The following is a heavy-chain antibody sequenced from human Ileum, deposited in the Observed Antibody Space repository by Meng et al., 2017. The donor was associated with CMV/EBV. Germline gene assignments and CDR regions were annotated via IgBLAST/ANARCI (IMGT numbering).Heavy chain of an antibody. J-gene: IGHJ4*02. D-gene: IGHD3-3*01. CDR2: IYWNAEV. Sequence: QLTLKESGPTLVKPTHTLTLTCTFSGFSLSTSGVGVGWIRQPPGKALEWLALIYWNAEVRYSPSLKNRLTITQDTSTNQVVLTMTNMDPVDTATYYCAHTVNYDFWTGLFDYWGQGTLVTVSS. CDR3: AHTVNYDFWTGLFDY. CDR1: GFSLSTSGVG. V-gene: IGHV2-5*01.